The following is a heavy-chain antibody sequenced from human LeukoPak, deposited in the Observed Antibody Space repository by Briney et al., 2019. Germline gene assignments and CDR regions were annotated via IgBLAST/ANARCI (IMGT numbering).Heavy chain of an antibody. Sequence: GASVKVSCKASGYTFTSYAMNWVRQAPGQGLEWMGWINPNSGDTNYAQKFQGSVTMTRDTSISTAYMEMSRLGSDDTAVYYCARLSGSGTWDGNEVDYWGRGTLVTVSS. CDR1: GYTFTSYA. CDR3: ARLSGSGTWDGNEVDY. V-gene: IGHV1-2*04. J-gene: IGHJ4*02. CDR2: INPNSGDT. D-gene: IGHD3-10*01.